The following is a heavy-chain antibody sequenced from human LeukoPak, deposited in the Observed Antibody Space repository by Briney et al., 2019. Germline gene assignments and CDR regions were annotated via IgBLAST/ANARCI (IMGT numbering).Heavy chain of an antibody. D-gene: IGHD3-3*01. J-gene: IGHJ4*02. CDR1: GFTFSSYG. CDR2: IWYDGSSK. Sequence: PGGSLRLSCAASGFTFSSYGMHWVRQAPGKGLEWVAVIWYDGSSKYYADSVKGRFTISRDNSKNTLYLQMNSLRAEDTAVYYCARGGAYYDFWSGYYTGESNYYFDCWGQGTLVTVSS. V-gene: IGHV3-33*01. CDR3: ARGGAYYDFWSGYYTGESNYYFDC.